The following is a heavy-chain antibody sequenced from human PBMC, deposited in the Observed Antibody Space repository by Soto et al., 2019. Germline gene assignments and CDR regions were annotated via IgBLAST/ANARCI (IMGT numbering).Heavy chain of an antibody. D-gene: IGHD3-16*02. Sequence: PSETLSLTCTVSGASINSGGYYWSWIRQLPGKGLEWIGYIYFSGNTYYNPSLESRVTISLDTSQNQFSLKLSSVIAADTAVYYCASDNAWGVILAYWGQGTLVTVSS. V-gene: IGHV4-31*02. CDR3: ASDNAWGVILAY. J-gene: IGHJ4*02. CDR2: IYFSGNT. CDR1: GASINSGGYY.